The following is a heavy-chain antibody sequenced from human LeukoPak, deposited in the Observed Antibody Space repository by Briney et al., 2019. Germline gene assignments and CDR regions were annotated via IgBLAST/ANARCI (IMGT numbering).Heavy chain of an antibody. D-gene: IGHD2-21*01. CDR3: ARNIPVTRWGY. Sequence: GGSLRLSCAASGFTFSSYSMNWVRQAPGKGLEWVSYISSSSTIYYADSVKGRFTISRDNSKNTVYLQMNSLRAEDTAVYYCARNIPVTRWGYWGQGTLVTVSS. J-gene: IGHJ4*02. CDR2: ISSSSTI. V-gene: IGHV3-48*01. CDR1: GFTFSSYS.